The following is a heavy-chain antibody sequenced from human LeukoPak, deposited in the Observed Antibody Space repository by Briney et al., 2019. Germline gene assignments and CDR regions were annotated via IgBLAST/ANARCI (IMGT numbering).Heavy chain of an antibody. V-gene: IGHV5-51*01. Sequence: GESLKISCKRSGYTFPSYWIGWVRQMPGKGLEWMGIIYPADSDTRYNPSFQGQVTLSADKSISTAYLQWGSLKASDTAMYYCAKYYYGSGSYYDDDWFDPWGQGTLVTVSS. CDR3: AKYYYGSGSYYDDDWFDP. J-gene: IGHJ5*02. D-gene: IGHD3-10*01. CDR1: GYTFPSYW. CDR2: IYPADSDT.